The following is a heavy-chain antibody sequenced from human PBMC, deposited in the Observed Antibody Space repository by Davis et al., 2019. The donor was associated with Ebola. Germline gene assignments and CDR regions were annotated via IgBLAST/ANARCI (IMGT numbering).Heavy chain of an antibody. Sequence: GESLKISCEASGYNFATHWIGWVRQMPGKGLEWMGIIYPGDSDTRYSPSFQDQVTISADKSTKTAFLQWSSLKASDTAMYYCASLRRTITGMDDSFDMWGQGTMVTVSS. CDR3: ASLRRTITGMDDSFDM. D-gene: IGHD2-8*02. CDR1: GYNFATHW. J-gene: IGHJ3*02. CDR2: IYPGDSDT. V-gene: IGHV5-51*01.